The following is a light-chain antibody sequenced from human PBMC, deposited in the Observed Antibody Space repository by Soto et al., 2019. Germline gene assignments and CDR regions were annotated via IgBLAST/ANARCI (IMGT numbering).Light chain of an antibody. CDR2: EVS. CDR1: SSDVGSYNL. CDR3: CSYAGSSTYV. J-gene: IGLJ1*01. V-gene: IGLV2-23*02. Sequence: QSALTQPASVSGSPGQSITISCTGTSSDVGSYNLVSWYQQHPGKAPKLMIYEVSKRPSRVSNRFSGSKSGNTASLTISGLQAEDEADYYCCSYAGSSTYVFGTGTKVTVL.